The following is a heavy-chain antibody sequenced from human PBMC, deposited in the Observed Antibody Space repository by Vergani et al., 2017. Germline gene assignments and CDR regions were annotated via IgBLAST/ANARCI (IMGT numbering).Heavy chain of an antibody. CDR1: GYTFTGYY. Sequence: QVQLVQSGAEVKKPGASVKVSCQASGYTFTGYYMHWVRQPPGQVLECLGWLNPNSGGTHYAQKFHGRVTMTRDTSLSTAYMELSRLRSDDTAVYYCASSSIAPNWFDPWGQGTLVTVSS. D-gene: IGHD6-6*01. CDR2: LNPNSGGT. J-gene: IGHJ5*02. CDR3: ASSSIAPNWFDP. V-gene: IGHV1-2*02.